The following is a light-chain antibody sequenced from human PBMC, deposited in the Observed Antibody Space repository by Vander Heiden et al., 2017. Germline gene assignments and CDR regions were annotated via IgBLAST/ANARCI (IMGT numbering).Light chain of an antibody. Sequence: QSALTQPASVPGSPGTSNTISRTGHRRDVGSYNLVSWYQQHPGKTPKLMMYDGSKRPSGVSHRFSGSKSGNTASLTISGLQAEEEADYYCCSFSGSSTSWVFGGGTKLTVL. V-gene: IGLV2-23*01. CDR1: RRDVGSYNL. CDR2: DGS. CDR3: CSFSGSSTSWV. J-gene: IGLJ3*02.